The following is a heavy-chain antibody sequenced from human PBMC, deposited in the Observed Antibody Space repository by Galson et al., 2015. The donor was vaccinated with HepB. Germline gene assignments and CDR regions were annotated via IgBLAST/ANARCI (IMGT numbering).Heavy chain of an antibody. J-gene: IGHJ3*02. D-gene: IGHD6-19*01. CDR3: ATAAYSSGWSDAFDI. Sequence: SLRLSCAASGFTFSSYGMSWVRQAPGKGLEWVSAISGSGDSTYYTDSVEGRFTISRDNSKNTLYLQMNSLRVEDTAVYYCATAAYSSGWSDAFDIWGQGTMVTVSS. CDR2: ISGSGDST. V-gene: IGHV3-23*01. CDR1: GFTFSSYG.